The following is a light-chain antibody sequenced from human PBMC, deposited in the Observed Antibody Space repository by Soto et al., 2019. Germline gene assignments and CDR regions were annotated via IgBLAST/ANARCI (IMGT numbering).Light chain of an antibody. V-gene: IGKV1-39*01. Sequence: DIQMTQSPSSLSASVGDIVTITCRASQSISSYLNWYQQKPRKAPKLLIYAASHLQSGVPSRFRGSGSGTDFTLTISSLQIEDFATYYCQQSYNTPALTFGGGTKVEIK. CDR2: AAS. CDR1: QSISSY. J-gene: IGKJ4*01. CDR3: QQSYNTPALT.